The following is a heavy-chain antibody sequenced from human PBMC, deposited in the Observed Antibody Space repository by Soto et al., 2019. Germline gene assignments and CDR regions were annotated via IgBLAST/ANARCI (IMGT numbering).Heavy chain of an antibody. J-gene: IGHJ4*02. Sequence: SETLSLTCTVSGGSISSSSYYWGWIRQPPGKGLEWIGSIYYSGSTYYNPSLKSRVTISVDTSKNQFSLKLSSVTAADTAVYYCARHSSQVPLGTIQDYWGQGTLVS. CDR1: GGSISSSSYY. V-gene: IGHV4-39*01. D-gene: IGHD1-7*01. CDR2: IYYSGST. CDR3: ARHSSQVPLGTIQDY.